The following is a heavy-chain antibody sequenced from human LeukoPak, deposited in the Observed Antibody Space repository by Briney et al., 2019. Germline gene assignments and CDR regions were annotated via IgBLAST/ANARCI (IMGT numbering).Heavy chain of an antibody. J-gene: IGHJ4*02. CDR3: ALGRHTRRYFYASDY. V-gene: IGHV5-10-1*01. CDR1: GYSFTTYW. CDR2: IDPSDSDT. D-gene: IGHD3-22*01. Sequence: PGESLKTSCQASGYSFTTYWITWVRQMPGKGLEWMGRIDPSDSDTNYSPSFQGHVFISADKPTNTAYLQWNSLEASDTAMYYCALGRHTRRYFYASDYWGQGTLVTVSS.